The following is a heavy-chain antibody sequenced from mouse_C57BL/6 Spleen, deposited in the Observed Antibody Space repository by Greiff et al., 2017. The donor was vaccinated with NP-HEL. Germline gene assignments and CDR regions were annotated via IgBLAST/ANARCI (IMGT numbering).Heavy chain of an antibody. D-gene: IGHD2-4*01. V-gene: IGHV5-4*01. CDR2: ISDGGSYT. CDR1: GFTFSSYA. Sequence: EVQLVESGGGLVKPGGSLKLSCAASGFTFSSYAMSWVRQTPEKRLEWVATISDGGSYTYYPDNVKGRFTISRANAKNNLYLQMSQLKSEDTAMYYCARDSYDYSEHYYAMDDWGQGTSVTVSS. J-gene: IGHJ4*01. CDR3: ARDSYDYSEHYYAMDD.